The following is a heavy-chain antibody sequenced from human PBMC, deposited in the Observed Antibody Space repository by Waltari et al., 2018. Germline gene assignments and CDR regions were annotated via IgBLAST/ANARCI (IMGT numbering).Heavy chain of an antibody. D-gene: IGHD6-19*01. CDR3: ARGSSVAGTGTDP. CDR2: INAGNGNT. V-gene: IGHV1-3*01. Sequence: VQLVQSGAEVKKPGASVKVSCKASGYTFTSYAMHWVRQAPGQRLEWMGWINAGNGNTKYSQKFQGRVTITRDTSASTAYMELSSLRSEDTAVYYCARGSSVAGTGTDPWGQGTLVTVSS. J-gene: IGHJ5*02. CDR1: GYTFTSYA.